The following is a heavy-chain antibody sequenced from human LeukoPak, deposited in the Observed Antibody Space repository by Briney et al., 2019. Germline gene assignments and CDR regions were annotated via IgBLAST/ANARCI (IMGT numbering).Heavy chain of an antibody. CDR2: ISSSSSYI. CDR1: GFTFSGSA. Sequence: GGSLRLSCAASGFTFSGSAMHWVRQASGEGLEWVSSISSSSSYIYYADSVKGRFTISRDNAKNSLYLQMNSLRAEDTAVYYCARDHPPYYYDSSGYPNYFDYWGQGTLVTVSS. CDR3: ARDHPPYYYDSSGYPNYFDY. D-gene: IGHD3-22*01. V-gene: IGHV3-21*01. J-gene: IGHJ4*02.